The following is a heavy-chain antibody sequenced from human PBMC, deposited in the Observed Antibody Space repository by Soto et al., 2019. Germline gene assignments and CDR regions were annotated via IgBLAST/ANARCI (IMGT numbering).Heavy chain of an antibody. J-gene: IGHJ4*02. V-gene: IGHV1-69*01. Sequence: QVQLVQSGAEVRKPGSSVKVSCKASGGTFSRHAISWVRQAPGQGLEWMGGIIPIFGTANYAQKFQGRVTITADESTSTAYMELSSLRSEDTAVYYCASYCSSTSCPSFWLPWGQGTLVTVSS. CDR3: ASYCSSTSCPSFWLP. CDR2: IIPIFGTA. CDR1: GGTFSRHA. D-gene: IGHD2-2*01.